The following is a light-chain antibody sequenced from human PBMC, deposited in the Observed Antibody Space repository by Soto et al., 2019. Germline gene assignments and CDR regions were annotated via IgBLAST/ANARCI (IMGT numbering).Light chain of an antibody. V-gene: IGLV2-23*02. CDR2: EVS. CDR1: SSDVGSYNL. Sequence: QSVLTQPASVSGSPGQSITISCTGTSSDVGSYNLVSWYQQHPGKAPKLMIYEVSKRPSGVSNRFSGSKSGNTASLTISGLQAEDEADYYCCSYAGSVYVFGTGTKLTVL. J-gene: IGLJ1*01. CDR3: CSYAGSVYV.